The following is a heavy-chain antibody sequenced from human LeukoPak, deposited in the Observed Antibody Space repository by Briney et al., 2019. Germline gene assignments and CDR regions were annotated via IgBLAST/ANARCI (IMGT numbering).Heavy chain of an antibody. J-gene: IGHJ5*02. CDR2: IIPIFGTA. D-gene: IGHD5-12*01. V-gene: IGHV1-69*01. CDR3: ARDSGYDWGLGPPTPFDP. CDR1: GGTFSSYA. Sequence: ASVKVSCKASGGTFSSYAISWVRQAPGQGLEWMGGIIPIFGTANYAQKFQGRVTITADESTSTAYMELRSLRSDDTAVYYCARDSGYDWGLGPPTPFDPWGQGTLVTVSS.